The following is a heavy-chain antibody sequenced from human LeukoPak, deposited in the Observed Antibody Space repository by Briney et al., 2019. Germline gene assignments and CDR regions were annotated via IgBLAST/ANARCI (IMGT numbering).Heavy chain of an antibody. CDR1: GFTFSSYA. D-gene: IGHD3-3*01. CDR2: ISGSGGST. Sequence: PGGSLRLSCAASGFTFSSYAMSWVRQAPGKGLEWVSAISGSGGSTYYADSVKGRFTISRDNSKNTLYLPMNSLRAEDTAVYYCAKPKASGSIFGTPLPYDAFDIWGQGTMVTVSS. J-gene: IGHJ3*02. V-gene: IGHV3-23*01. CDR3: AKPKASGSIFGTPLPYDAFDI.